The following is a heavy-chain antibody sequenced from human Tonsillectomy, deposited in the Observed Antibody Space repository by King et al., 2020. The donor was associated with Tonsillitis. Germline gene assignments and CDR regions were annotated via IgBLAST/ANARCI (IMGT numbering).Heavy chain of an antibody. CDR3: ARPLRKYRRGMEV. CDR1: GFTFSSYN. D-gene: IGHD3-16*01. Sequence: VQLVESGGGLVKPGGSLRLACSGSGFTFSSYNFHWVRQAPGKGLEWLSYIKSGGSDTDYAGSVKGRFTVSRDNAKNSLYLQMSSLRADDTAIYYCARPLRKYRRGMEVWGQGTTVTVSS. CDR2: IKSGGSDT. J-gene: IGHJ6*02. V-gene: IGHV3-21*06.